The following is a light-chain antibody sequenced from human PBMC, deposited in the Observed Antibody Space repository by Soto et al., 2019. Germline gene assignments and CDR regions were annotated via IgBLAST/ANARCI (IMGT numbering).Light chain of an antibody. CDR1: QSVGKY. Sequence: EIVMTQSPATLSLSPGERATLSCRASQSVGKYLVWYQQKPGQAPRLLIYDASTRATGIPARFSGSGSGTDFTLTISSLQPDDFATYYCQQYESYWTFGQGTKVDIK. J-gene: IGKJ1*01. V-gene: IGKV3-11*01. CDR2: DAS. CDR3: QQYESYWT.